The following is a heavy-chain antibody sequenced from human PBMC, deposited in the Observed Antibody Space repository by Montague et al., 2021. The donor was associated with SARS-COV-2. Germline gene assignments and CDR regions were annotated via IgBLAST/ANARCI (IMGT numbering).Heavy chain of an antibody. Sequence: SLRLSCAASGFTFSSYYMNWVRQAPGKGLEWVSSISGCSSYIYYADSVRGRFTISRDNAKNSLYLQMNSLRAEDTAVYYCARDLPSFFLGIAVAGPFDPWGQGTLVTVSS. D-gene: IGHD6-19*01. CDR1: GFTFSSYY. CDR2: ISGCSSYI. CDR3: ARDLPSFFLGIAVAGPFDP. J-gene: IGHJ5*02. V-gene: IGHV3-21*01.